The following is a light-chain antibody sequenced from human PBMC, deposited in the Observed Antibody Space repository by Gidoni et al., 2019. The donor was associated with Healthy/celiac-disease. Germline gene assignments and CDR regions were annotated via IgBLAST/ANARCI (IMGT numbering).Light chain of an antibody. CDR1: QDISND. V-gene: IGKV1-33*01. CDR3: QQYDNLPIT. CDR2: DAS. J-gene: IGKJ5*01. Sequence: DIQMSQSPSSLSASVGDRVTITCQASQDISNDLNWYQQKPGKAPKLLSYDASKLETGVPSRFSVSGSVTAFTFTISSLQPEDIATYYCQQYDNLPITFGQGTRLEIK.